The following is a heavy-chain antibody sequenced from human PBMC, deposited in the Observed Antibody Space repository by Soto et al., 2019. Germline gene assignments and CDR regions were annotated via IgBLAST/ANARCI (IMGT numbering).Heavy chain of an antibody. CDR2: IDPGDSST. V-gene: IGHV5-10-1*01. D-gene: IGHD1-26*01. J-gene: IGHJ6*02. CDR1: GYSFTTYW. Sequence: GESLKISCQGSGYSFTTYWISWVRQMPGKGLEWMGKIDPGDSSTNYSPSFRGHITISVDRSINTAHLQFSSLKAADTAVYYCARLEKWYYNYYGLDVWGQGTMVTVSS. CDR3: ARLEKWYYNYYGLDV.